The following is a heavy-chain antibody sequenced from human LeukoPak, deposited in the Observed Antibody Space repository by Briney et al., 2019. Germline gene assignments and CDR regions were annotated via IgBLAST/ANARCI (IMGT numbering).Heavy chain of an antibody. CDR1: GYTFTGYC. CDR3: ARVRSWTYFDY. Sequence: GASVKVSCKASGYTFTGYCMHWVRQAPGQGLEWMGWISPNSGGTNYAQKFQGRVTMTRDTSISTAYMELSRLRSDDTAVYYCARVRSWTYFDYWGQGTLVTVSS. V-gene: IGHV1-2*02. J-gene: IGHJ4*02. D-gene: IGHD6-13*01. CDR2: ISPNSGGT.